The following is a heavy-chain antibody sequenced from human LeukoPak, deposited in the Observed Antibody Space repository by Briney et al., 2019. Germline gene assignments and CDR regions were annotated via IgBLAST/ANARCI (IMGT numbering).Heavy chain of an antibody. J-gene: IGHJ4*02. CDR2: ISSSSSYI. V-gene: IGHV3-21*01. Sequence: GGSLRLSCAASGFTFSSYSMNWVRQAPGKGLEWVSSISSSSSYIYYADSVKGRFTISRDNAKNSLYLQMNSLRAEDTAVYYCARDWYFGERPTMAPFDYWGQGTLVTVSS. D-gene: IGHD3-10*01. CDR1: GFTFSSYS. CDR3: ARDWYFGERPTMAPFDY.